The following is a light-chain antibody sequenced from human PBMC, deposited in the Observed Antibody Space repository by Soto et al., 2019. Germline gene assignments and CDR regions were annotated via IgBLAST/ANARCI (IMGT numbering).Light chain of an antibody. J-gene: IGKJ1*01. V-gene: IGKV3-15*01. CDR1: QSVSNN. CDR2: GAS. CDR3: QQYNSSPTWT. Sequence: EIVLTQSPATLSMSPGERATLSCRASQSVSNNLAWYQQKPGQAPRLLIYGASSRATGIPARFSGSGSGTDFTLTISRLQPEDFAVYYCQQYNSSPTWTFGQGTKVDIK.